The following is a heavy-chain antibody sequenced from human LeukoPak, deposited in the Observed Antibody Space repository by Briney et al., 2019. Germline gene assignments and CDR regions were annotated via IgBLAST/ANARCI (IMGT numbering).Heavy chain of an antibody. J-gene: IGHJ4*02. CDR1: GFTFPNAW. CDR3: TTDPGTGVRGY. D-gene: IGHD3-10*01. V-gene: IGHV3-15*01. CDR2: IKSKGNGGTI. Sequence: PGGSLRLSCAASGFTFPNAWVNWVRQAPGKGLEWVGHIKSKGNGGTIDYAAPVKGRFTISGDDSKNTVYPQMSSLEIEDTAVYFCTTDPGTGVRGYWGQGTLVTVSS.